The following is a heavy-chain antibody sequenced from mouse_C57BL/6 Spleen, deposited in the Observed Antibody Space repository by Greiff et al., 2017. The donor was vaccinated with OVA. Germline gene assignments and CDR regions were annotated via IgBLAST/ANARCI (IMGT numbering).Heavy chain of an antibody. D-gene: IGHD2-1*01. V-gene: IGHV3-5*01. Sequence: EVKLMESGPGLVKPSQTVFLTCTVTGISITTGNYRWSWIRQFPGNKLEWIGYIYYSGTITYNPSLTSRTTITRDTPKNQFFLEMNSLTAEDTATYYCARGGIYYGNFYAMDYWGQGTSVTVSS. CDR3: ARGGIYYGNFYAMDY. J-gene: IGHJ4*01. CDR2: IYYSGTI. CDR1: GISITTGNYR.